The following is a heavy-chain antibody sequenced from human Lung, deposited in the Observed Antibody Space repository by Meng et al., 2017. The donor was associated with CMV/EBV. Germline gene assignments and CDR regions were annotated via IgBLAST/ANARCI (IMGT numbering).Heavy chain of an antibody. Sequence: ESLKISCAASGFTFDDHAMHWVRQAPGKGLEWISLISWDGGSTYYADSVKGRFTTSRDNSENSLYLQINSLRVEDTAVYYCAKATVSAAGFPHRDVWGQGTXVTVSS. V-gene: IGHV3-43D*03. D-gene: IGHD6-13*01. J-gene: IGHJ6*02. CDR2: ISWDGGST. CDR1: GFTFDDHA. CDR3: AKATVSAAGFPHRDV.